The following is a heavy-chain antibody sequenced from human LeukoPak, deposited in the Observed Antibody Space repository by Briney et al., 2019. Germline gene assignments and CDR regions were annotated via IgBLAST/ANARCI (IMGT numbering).Heavy chain of an antibody. Sequence: SETLSLTCVVSSGSFSGYLWSWIRQPPGKGLEWIGEINHSGSTNYNPSLKSRVTISVDTSKNQFSLKLSSVTAADTAVYYCARSLYYFDYWGQGTLVTVSS. CDR3: ARSLYYFDY. V-gene: IGHV4-34*01. J-gene: IGHJ4*02. CDR2: INHSGST. CDR1: SGSFSGYL.